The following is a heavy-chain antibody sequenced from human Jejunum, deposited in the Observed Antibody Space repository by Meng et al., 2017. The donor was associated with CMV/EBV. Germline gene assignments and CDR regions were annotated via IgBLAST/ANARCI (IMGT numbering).Heavy chain of an antibody. J-gene: IGHJ4*02. CDR3: ATRIPDTSGYYYGVFDF. D-gene: IGHD3-22*01. CDR2: IYYNGRT. CDR1: GASISSGDYF. Sequence: HAQLQESGPGLVKPSQTLSVTCTVSGASISSGDYFWTWLRQPPGKGLEWIGYIYYNGRTDYNPSLESRVTISLDTSKNQFSLKLTSITVADTAVYYCATRIPDTSGYYYGVFDFWGQGALVTVSS. V-gene: IGHV4-30-4*08.